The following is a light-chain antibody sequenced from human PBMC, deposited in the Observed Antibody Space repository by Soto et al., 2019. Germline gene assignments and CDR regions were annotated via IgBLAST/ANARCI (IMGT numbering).Light chain of an antibody. CDR3: QHRSNWRLT. CDR2: DAS. J-gene: IGKJ4*01. Sequence: EIVLTQSPATLSLSPGERATLSCGASQSVGSNLAWYQQKPGQAPRLLIYDASSRATGIPVRFSGSGSGTDFTLTISSLEPEDFAVYYCQHRSNWRLTGGGGTQVEI. V-gene: IGKV3-11*01. CDR1: QSVGSN.